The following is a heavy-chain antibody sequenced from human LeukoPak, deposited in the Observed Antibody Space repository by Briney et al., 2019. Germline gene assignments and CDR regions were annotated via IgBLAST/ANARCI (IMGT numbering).Heavy chain of an antibody. Sequence: GGSLRLSCAASGFTFSSYEMNWVRQAPGKGLEWVSYISSSGSTIYYADSVKGRFTISRDNAKNSLYLQMNSLRAEDTAVYYCARRSSSSYYYYYYMDVWGKGTTVTVSS. V-gene: IGHV3-48*03. J-gene: IGHJ6*03. CDR1: GFTFSSYE. CDR3: ARRSSSSYYYYYYMDV. CDR2: ISSSGSTI. D-gene: IGHD6-13*01.